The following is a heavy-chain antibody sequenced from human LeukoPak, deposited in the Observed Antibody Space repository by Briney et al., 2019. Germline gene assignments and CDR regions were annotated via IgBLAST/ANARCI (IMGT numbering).Heavy chain of an antibody. CDR2: INPSSGGT. D-gene: IGHD4-17*01. CDR1: GYTFTSYY. CDR3: ARGHRTVTTLLSYFDY. J-gene: IGHJ4*02. V-gene: IGHV1-2*02. Sequence: ASVKVSCKASGYTFTSYYMHWVRQAPGQGLEWMGWINPSSGGTNYAQKFQGRVTMTRDTSISTAYMELSRLRSDDTAVYYCARGHRTVTTLLSYFDYWGQGTLVTVSS.